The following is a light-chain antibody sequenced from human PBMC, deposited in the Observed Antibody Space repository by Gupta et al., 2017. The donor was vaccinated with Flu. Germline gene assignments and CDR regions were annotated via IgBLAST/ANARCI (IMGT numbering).Light chain of an antibody. V-gene: IGKV1-39*01. CDR1: QMISSY. J-gene: IGKJ1*01. Sequence: DIQMTQSPSSLSASVGDRVTITCRASQMISSYLNWYQQQPGKAPKLLISAAFRLQSGVPSRFSGSESGTEFTLTISSLQPEDFGTYYCQQSYSNPRTFGQGTTVEIK. CDR3: QQSYSNPRT. CDR2: AAF.